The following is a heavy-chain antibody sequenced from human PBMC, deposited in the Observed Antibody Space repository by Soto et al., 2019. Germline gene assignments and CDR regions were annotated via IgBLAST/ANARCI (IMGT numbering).Heavy chain of an antibody. V-gene: IGHV3-23*01. D-gene: IGHD1-26*01. CDR3: AKGPYSGSYHNWFDP. J-gene: IGHJ5*02. Sequence: EVQLLESGGGLVQPGGSLRLSCAASGFTFSSYAMSWVRQAPGKGLEWVSAISGSGGSTYYADSVKGRFTIPRDNSKNTLYLQMNSLRAEDTAVYYCAKGPYSGSYHNWFDPWGQGTLVTVSS. CDR1: GFTFSSYA. CDR2: ISGSGGST.